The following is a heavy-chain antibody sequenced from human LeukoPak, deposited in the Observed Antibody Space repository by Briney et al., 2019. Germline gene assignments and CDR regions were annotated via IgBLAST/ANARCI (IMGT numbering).Heavy chain of an antibody. CDR1: GFSFSHYA. D-gene: IGHD2-15*01. CDR3: VKVYWGGVQPLALDF. Sequence: GGSLRLSCSGSGFSFSHYAMHWVRQAPGKGPEHISGISDDGEMTHYADSVKGRFTISRDNSQGKLFLQMSSLRPEDTAVYYCVKVYWGGVQPLALDFWGQGVPVTVSS. V-gene: IGHV3-64D*06. J-gene: IGHJ4*02. CDR2: ISDDGEMT.